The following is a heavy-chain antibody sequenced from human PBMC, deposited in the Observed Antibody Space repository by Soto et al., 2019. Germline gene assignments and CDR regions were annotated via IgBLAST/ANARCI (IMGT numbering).Heavy chain of an antibody. CDR2: ISSSSSYI. CDR3: ARDMAMGIAVAGTVY. V-gene: IGHV3-21*01. CDR1: GFTFSSYS. J-gene: IGHJ4*02. Sequence: GSLTLSCAASGFTFSSYSMNWVRQAPGKGLEWVSSISSSSSYIYYADSVKGRFTISRDNAKNSLYLQMNSLRAEDTAVYYCARDMAMGIAVAGTVYWGQGTLVTVSS. D-gene: IGHD6-19*01.